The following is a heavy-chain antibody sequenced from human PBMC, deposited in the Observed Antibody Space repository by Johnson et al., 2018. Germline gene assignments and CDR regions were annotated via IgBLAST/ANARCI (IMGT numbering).Heavy chain of an antibody. D-gene: IGHD1-26*01. CDR3: TRSDYGGTYFG. V-gene: IGHV3-73*01. J-gene: IGHJ1*01. Sequence: EVQLVETGGGLVQPGGSLKLSCAASGFSFSGSPMHWVRQASGKGLEWVGRIRSKANNYVIAYGGSVKGRLTISRDDSKNTAYLPRNSLKPEDTAVYDCTRSDYGGTYFGWGQGTRVTVSS. CDR2: IRSKANNYVI. CDR1: GFSFSGSP.